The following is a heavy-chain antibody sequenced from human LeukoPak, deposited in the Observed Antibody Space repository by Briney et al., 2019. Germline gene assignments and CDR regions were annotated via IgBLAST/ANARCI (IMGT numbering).Heavy chain of an antibody. Sequence: ASVKVSCKASGGTFSSYAISWVRQAPGQGLEWMGRIIPILGIANYAQKFQGRVTITADKSTSTAYMELSSLRSEDTAVYYCARVNLNDYGDCDWFDPWGQGTLVTVSS. D-gene: IGHD4-17*01. J-gene: IGHJ5*02. V-gene: IGHV1-69*04. CDR1: GGTFSSYA. CDR2: IIPILGIA. CDR3: ARVNLNDYGDCDWFDP.